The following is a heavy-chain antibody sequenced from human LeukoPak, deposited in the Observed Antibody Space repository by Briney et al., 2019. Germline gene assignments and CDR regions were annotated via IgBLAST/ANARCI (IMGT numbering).Heavy chain of an antibody. Sequence: GGSLRLSCAASGFTFSDYWIHWVRQAPGKGLVWVSRINTDGSITNYADSVKGRISISRDNAKNTLYLQMSSLRAEDTAVYFCARGGGLDVWGQGATVTVSS. V-gene: IGHV3-74*01. CDR2: INTDGSIT. CDR3: ARGGGLDV. D-gene: IGHD3-16*01. J-gene: IGHJ6*02. CDR1: GFTFSDYW.